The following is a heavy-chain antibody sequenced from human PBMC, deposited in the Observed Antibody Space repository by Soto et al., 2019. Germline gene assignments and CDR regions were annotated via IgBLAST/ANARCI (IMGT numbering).Heavy chain of an antibody. V-gene: IGHV3-30-3*01. CDR3: AREPYYYDTSRSFDP. J-gene: IGHJ5*02. CDR2: ISYDGSNK. CDR1: GFTFSSYA. Sequence: GGSLRLSCAASGFTFSSYAMHWVRQAPGKGLEWVAVISYDGSNKYYADSVKGRFTISRDNSKNTLYLQMNSLRAEDTAVYYCAREPYYYDTSRSFDPRGQGTLVTVSS. D-gene: IGHD3-22*01.